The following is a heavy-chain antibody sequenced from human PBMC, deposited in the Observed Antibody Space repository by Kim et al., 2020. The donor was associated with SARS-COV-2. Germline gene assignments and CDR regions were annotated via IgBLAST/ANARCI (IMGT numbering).Heavy chain of an antibody. D-gene: IGHD1-26*01. CDR3: AKEGSGDFDY. CDR2: ST. V-gene: IGHV3-23*01. Sequence: STSYADSVKGRFTISRDNSKNTLYLQMNSLRAEDTAVYYCAKEGSGDFDYWGQGTLVTVSS. J-gene: IGHJ4*02.